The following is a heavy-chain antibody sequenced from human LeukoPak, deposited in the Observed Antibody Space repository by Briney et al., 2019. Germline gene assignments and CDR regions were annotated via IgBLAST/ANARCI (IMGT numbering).Heavy chain of an antibody. Sequence: SVKVSCKVSGFTFTSSAAQWVRQARGQRLEWIGWIALGSGNTNYAQKFQERLTITRDVSTTTAYMELSSLTSEDTAVYFCAVDQGRPAGDAFDYWGQGTLVTVSS. D-gene: IGHD2-2*01. J-gene: IGHJ4*02. CDR3: AVDQGRPAGDAFDY. CDR2: IALGSGNT. V-gene: IGHV1-58*01. CDR1: GFTFTSSA.